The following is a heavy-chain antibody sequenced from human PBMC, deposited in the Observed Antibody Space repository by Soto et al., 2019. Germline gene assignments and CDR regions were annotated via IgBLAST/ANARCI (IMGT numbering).Heavy chain of an antibody. V-gene: IGHV3-23*01. CDR2: ISGSGGSI. D-gene: IGHD5-12*01. CDR3: ARAAPEYIRALRWFDF. J-gene: IGHJ4*02. CDR1: GFTFGICA. Sequence: PGGSLRLSCAASGFTFGICAMSWVRQAPGKGLEWVSSISGSGGSIYYAHSVKGRFTISRDKTKNTLDLQMNSLRAEDTAVYPGARAAPEYIRALRWFDFWGQGTLVTVSS.